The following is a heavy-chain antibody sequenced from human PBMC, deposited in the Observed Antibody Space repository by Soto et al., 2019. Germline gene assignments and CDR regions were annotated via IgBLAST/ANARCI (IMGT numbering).Heavy chain of an antibody. J-gene: IGHJ4*02. V-gene: IGHV3-23*01. Sequence: EVQLLESGGGLVQPGGSLRLSCAASGFTFSSYAMSWVRQAPGKGLEWVSVISGSGGSTNYADSGKGRFTISRDNYKHTRYLQMNSLRAEDTAVYYCAKGDGGGSYSDYWGQGTLVTVSS. D-gene: IGHD1-26*01. CDR2: ISGSGGST. CDR3: AKGDGGGSYSDY. CDR1: GFTFSSYA.